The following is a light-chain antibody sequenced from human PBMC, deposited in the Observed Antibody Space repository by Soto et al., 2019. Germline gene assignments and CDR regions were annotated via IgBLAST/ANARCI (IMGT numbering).Light chain of an antibody. V-gene: IGKV3-15*01. CDR3: QQYNDWWT. J-gene: IGKJ1*01. CDR2: GAS. Sequence: EIVMTQSPVTLSVSAGERVTLSCRASESVRRNLAWYQQKPGQAPSLLIHGASTRVTGIPARFSGSGSEAEFTLTISSLQSEDSAIYYCQQYNDWWTFGQGTKVDI. CDR1: ESVRRN.